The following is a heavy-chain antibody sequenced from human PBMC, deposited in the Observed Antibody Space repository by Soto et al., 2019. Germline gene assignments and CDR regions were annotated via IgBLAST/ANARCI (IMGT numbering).Heavy chain of an antibody. D-gene: IGHD6-19*01. Sequence: ASVKVSCKASGYTFTGYYMHWVRQAPGQGLEWMGWINPNSGGTNYAQKFQGWVTMTRDTSISTAYMELSRLRSDDTAVYYCATELGGWYDYYYGMDVWGQGTKVTVYS. V-gene: IGHV1-2*04. CDR3: ATELGGWYDYYYGMDV. CDR2: INPNSGGT. J-gene: IGHJ6*02. CDR1: GYTFTGYY.